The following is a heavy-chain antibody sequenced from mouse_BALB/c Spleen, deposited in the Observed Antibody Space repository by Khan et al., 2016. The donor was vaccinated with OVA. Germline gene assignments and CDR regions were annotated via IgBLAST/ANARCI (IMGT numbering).Heavy chain of an antibody. V-gene: IGHV2-6-7*01. CDR3: ARDWGTGTAFDY. D-gene: IGHD4-1*01. CDR2: IWGDGST. J-gene: IGHJ2*01. Sequence: QVQLKQSGPGLVAPSQSLSITCTVSGFSLTDYSVNWVRQPPGKGLEWLGLIWGDGSTDYNSALKSRLSISKDNSKSQVFLKMNGLQTDDTARYYCARDWGTGTAFDYWGQGTTLTVSS. CDR1: GFSLTDYS.